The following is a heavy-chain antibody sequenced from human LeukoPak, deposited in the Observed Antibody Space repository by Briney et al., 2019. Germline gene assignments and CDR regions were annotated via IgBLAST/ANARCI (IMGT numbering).Heavy chain of an antibody. CDR2: INPNSGGT. Sequence: VASVKVSCKASGYTFTGYYMHWVRQAPGQGLEWMGWINPNSGGTSYAQKFQGWVTMTRDTSINTAYMELSRLRSDDTAMYYCARDRGYDILYGMDVWGKGTTVTVSS. CDR3: ARDRGYDILYGMDV. D-gene: IGHD3-9*01. V-gene: IGHV1-2*04. CDR1: GYTFTGYY. J-gene: IGHJ6*04.